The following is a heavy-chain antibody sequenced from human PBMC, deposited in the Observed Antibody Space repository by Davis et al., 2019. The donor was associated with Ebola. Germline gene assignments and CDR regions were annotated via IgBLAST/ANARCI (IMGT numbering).Heavy chain of an antibody. CDR3: ARGVEYSGYGGFRFDP. J-gene: IGHJ5*02. CDR1: GYTFTSYD. D-gene: IGHD5-12*01. Sequence: AASVKVSCKASGYTFTSYDINWVRQAPGQGLEWMGWMNPNSGNTNYAQKLQGRVTMTTDTSTSTAYMELRSLRSDDTAVYYCARGVEYSGYGGFRFDPWGQGTLVTVSS. V-gene: IGHV1-18*01. CDR2: MNPNSGNT.